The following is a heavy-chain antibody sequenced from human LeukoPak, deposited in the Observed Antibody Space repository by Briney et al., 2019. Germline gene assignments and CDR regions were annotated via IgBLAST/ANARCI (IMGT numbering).Heavy chain of an antibody. D-gene: IGHD4-11*01. J-gene: IGHJ4*02. V-gene: IGHV7-4-1*02. CDR3: ASVYDYSNYASNY. Sequence: GASVKVSCKASGYTFTSYAMNWVRQAPRLGLEWMGWINTNTGNPTYAQGFTGRFVFSLDTSVSTAYLQISSLKAEDTAVYYCASVYDYSNYASNYWGQGTLVTVSP. CDR2: INTNTGNP. CDR1: GYTFTSYA.